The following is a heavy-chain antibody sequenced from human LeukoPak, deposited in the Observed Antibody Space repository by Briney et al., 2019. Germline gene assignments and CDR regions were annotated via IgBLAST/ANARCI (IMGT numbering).Heavy chain of an antibody. J-gene: IGHJ4*02. CDR3: ARASVLLSADY. CDR2: IYNSGGT. Sequence: SETLSLICTVSGGSITSSFYWSWIRQSPGKGLEWIGYIYNSGGTKYNPSLKSRLTISVDTSKNQFSLNLSSVTAADTAVYYCARASVLLSADYWGQGTLVTVSS. CDR1: GGSITSSFY. V-gene: IGHV4-59*01. D-gene: IGHD3-16*01.